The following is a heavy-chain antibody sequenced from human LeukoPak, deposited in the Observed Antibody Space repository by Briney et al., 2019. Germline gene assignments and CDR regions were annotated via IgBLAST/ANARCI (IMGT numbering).Heavy chain of an antibody. J-gene: IGHJ4*02. Sequence: GGSLRLSCAASGFSFSTYWMAWVRQAPGMGPEWVANIKHDGSDKNYVDSVKGRFTISRDNTKNSLYLQMNSLRAEDTAVYYCARDGYHDSSGYFRFDYWGQGTLVTVSS. CDR3: ARDGYHDSSGYFRFDY. V-gene: IGHV3-7*01. CDR1: GFSFSTYW. D-gene: IGHD3-22*01. CDR2: IKHDGSDK.